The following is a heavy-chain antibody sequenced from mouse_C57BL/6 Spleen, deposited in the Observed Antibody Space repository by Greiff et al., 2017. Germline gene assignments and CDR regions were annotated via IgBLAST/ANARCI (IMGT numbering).Heavy chain of an antibody. CDR2: ISSGSSTI. J-gene: IGHJ2*01. CDR1: GFTFSDYG. CDR3: ARPVYYGSSYHFDY. D-gene: IGHD1-1*01. V-gene: IGHV5-17*01. Sequence: EVQVVESGGGLVKPGGSLKLSCAASGFTFSDYGMHWVRQAPEKGLEWVAYISSGSSTIYYADTVKGRFTISRDNAKNTLFLQMTSLRSEDTAMYYCARPVYYGSSYHFDYWGQGTTLTVSS.